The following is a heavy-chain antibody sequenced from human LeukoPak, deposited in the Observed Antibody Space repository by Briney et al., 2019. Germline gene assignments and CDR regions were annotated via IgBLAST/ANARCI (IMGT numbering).Heavy chain of an antibody. CDR1: GFTFSSYG. CDR3: ARAHGDYYYYMDV. D-gene: IGHD2-8*01. Sequence: PGRSLRLSCAASGFTFSSYGMHWVRQAPGKGLEWVAVIWYDGSNKYYADSVKGRFTISRDNSKNTLYLQMNSLRAEGTAVYYCARAHGDYYYYMDVWGKGTTVTVSS. J-gene: IGHJ6*03. CDR2: IWYDGSNK. V-gene: IGHV3-33*01.